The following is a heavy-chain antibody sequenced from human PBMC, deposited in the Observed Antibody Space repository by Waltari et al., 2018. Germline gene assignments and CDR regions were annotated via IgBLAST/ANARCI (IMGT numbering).Heavy chain of an antibody. Sequence: EVQLVESGGGLVQPGGSLRLSCAASGFTCSSYWMHWVRQAPGKGLVWVSCINGDGTTTKYADSVKGRFTISRDNAKNTLYLQMNSLRAEDTAVYYCARLTVVSNNDYWGQGTLVTVSS. CDR2: INGDGTTT. V-gene: IGHV3-74*01. D-gene: IGHD1-20*01. CDR3: ARLTVVSNNDY. J-gene: IGHJ4*02. CDR1: GFTCSSYW.